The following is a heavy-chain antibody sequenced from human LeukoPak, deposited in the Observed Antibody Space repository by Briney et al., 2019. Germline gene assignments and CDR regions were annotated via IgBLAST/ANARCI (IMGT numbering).Heavy chain of an antibody. CDR1: GFTFSSYW. D-gene: IGHD6-19*01. V-gene: IGHV3-48*04. CDR2: ISSSGSTI. J-gene: IGHJ4*02. CDR3: ARLSIAVAGADY. Sequence: PGGSLRLSCAASGFTFSSYWMSWVRQAPGKGLEWVSYISSSGSTIYYADSVKGRFTISRDNAKNSLYLQMNSLRAEDTAVYYCARLSIAVAGADYWGQGTLVTVSS.